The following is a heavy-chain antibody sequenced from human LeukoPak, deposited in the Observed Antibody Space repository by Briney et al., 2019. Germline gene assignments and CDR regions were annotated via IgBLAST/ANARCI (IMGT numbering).Heavy chain of an antibody. Sequence: GGSLRLSCAASGFTFHNYALHWVRQAPGKGLEWVAVVSYDGSYKDYADSVKGRFTISRDNAKNSLYLQMNSLRAEDTAVYYCARDHYGDYGFGYWGQGTLVTVSS. V-gene: IGHV3-30*04. CDR3: ARDHYGDYGFGY. CDR2: VSYDGSYK. CDR1: GFTFHNYA. J-gene: IGHJ4*02. D-gene: IGHD4-17*01.